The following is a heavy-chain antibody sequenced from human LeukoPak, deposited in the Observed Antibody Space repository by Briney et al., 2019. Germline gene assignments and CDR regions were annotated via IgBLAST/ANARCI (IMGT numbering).Heavy chain of an antibody. CDR3: ARTLKQWLVPMTDY. CDR2: IKQDGSEK. J-gene: IGHJ4*02. D-gene: IGHD6-19*01. CDR1: GFTFSSYW. Sequence: GGTLRLSCAASGFTFSSYWMSWVRQAPGKGLEWVANIKQDGSEKYYVDSVKGRFTISRDNAKNSLYLQMNSLRAEDTAVYYCARTLKQWLVPMTDYWGQGTLVTVSS. V-gene: IGHV3-7*01.